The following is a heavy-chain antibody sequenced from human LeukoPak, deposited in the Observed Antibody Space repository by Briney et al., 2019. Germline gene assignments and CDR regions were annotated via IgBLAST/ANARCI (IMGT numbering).Heavy chain of an antibody. CDR3: ARRLMYYYDTSGYDVAFDI. CDR2: IYPGDSDT. J-gene: IGHJ3*02. CDR1: GYSFTSYW. D-gene: IGHD3-22*01. V-gene: IGHV5-51*01. Sequence: GESLKISCKGSGYSFTSYWIGWVRQMPGKGLEWMGIIYPGDSDTTYSPSFQGQVTISADKSISTAYLQWSSLKASDTAMHYCARRLMYYYDTSGYDVAFDIWGQGTMVTVSS.